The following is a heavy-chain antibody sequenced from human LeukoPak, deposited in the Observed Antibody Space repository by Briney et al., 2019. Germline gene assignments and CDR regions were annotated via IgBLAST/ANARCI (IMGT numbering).Heavy chain of an antibody. CDR1: GGSISSYY. Sequence: PSETLSLTCTVSGGSISSYYWSWIRPPAGKGLEWIGRIYTSGSTNYNPSLKSRVNISVDTSKNQFSLKLSSVTAADTAVYYCARVVPGYCSSTSCYDVDAFDIWGQGTMVTVSS. J-gene: IGHJ3*02. V-gene: IGHV4-4*07. CDR3: ARVVPGYCSSTSCYDVDAFDI. CDR2: IYTSGST. D-gene: IGHD2-2*01.